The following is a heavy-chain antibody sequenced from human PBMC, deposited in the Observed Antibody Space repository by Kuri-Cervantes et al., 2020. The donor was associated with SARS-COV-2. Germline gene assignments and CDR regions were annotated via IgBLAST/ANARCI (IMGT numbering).Heavy chain of an antibody. CDR2: ISSSGTYI. J-gene: IGHJ4*02. CDR3: ARGFITVFGVITKGTDY. V-gene: IGHV3-21*01. D-gene: IGHD3-3*01. Sequence: GESLKISCAASGFTFSSYEMNWVRQAPGKGLEWVSSISSSGTYIYYADSVKGRFTTSRDNAKNSLFLRMDSLRAEDTAVYYCARGFITVFGVITKGTDYWGQGTLVTVSS. CDR1: GFTFSSYE.